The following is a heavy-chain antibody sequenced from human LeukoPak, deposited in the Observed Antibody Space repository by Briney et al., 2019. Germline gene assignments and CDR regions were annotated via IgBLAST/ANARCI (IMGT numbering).Heavy chain of an antibody. CDR2: IIPIFGIA. J-gene: IGHJ4*02. CDR3: VREIGGGYNNLDY. CDR1: GGTFSSYA. Sequence: SVKVSCKASGGTFSSYAISWVRQAPGQGLEWMGRIIPIFGIANYAQKFQGRVTITADKSTSTAYMELSSLRSEDTAVYYCVREIGGGYNNLDYWGQGTLVTVSS. D-gene: IGHD5-24*01. V-gene: IGHV1-69*04.